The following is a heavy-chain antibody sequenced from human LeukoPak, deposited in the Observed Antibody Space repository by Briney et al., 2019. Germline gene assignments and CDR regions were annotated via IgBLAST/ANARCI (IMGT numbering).Heavy chain of an antibody. D-gene: IGHD1-26*01. CDR3: ARDRGFTFDQ. CDR1: GFTFSSYW. CDR2: IHSDGSTT. Sequence: GGSLRLSCAASGFTFSSYWMHWVRQAPGKGLVWVSRIHSDGSTTSYADSVKGRFTISRDNAKNTLYLQMNSLRAEDTAVYYCARDRGFTFDQWGQGILVTVSS. J-gene: IGHJ4*02. V-gene: IGHV3-74*01.